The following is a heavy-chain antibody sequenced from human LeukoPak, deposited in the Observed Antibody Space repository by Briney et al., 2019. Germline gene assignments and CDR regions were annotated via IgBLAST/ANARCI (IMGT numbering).Heavy chain of an antibody. CDR3: ASKGRYFDWLTPPHY. D-gene: IGHD3-9*01. Sequence: GGSPRLSCAASGFTFSSYWMSWVRQAPGKGLEWVANIKQDGSGKYYVDSVKGRFTISRDNAKNSLYLQMNSLRAEDTAVYYCASKGRYFDWLTPPHYWGQGTLVTVSS. J-gene: IGHJ4*02. V-gene: IGHV3-7*01. CDR1: GFTFSSYW. CDR2: IKQDGSGK.